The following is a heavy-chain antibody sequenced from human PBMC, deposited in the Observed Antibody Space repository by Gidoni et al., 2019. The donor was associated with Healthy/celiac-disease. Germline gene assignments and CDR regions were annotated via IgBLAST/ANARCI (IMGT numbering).Heavy chain of an antibody. Sequence: QVQLQESGPGLVKPSQTLSLTCTVSGGSISSGGYYWSWIRQHPGKGLEWIGYIYYSGSTYYNPSLKSRVTISVDTSKNQFSLKLSSVTAADTAVYYCARGDYYDYVSSAQGMNWFDPWGQGTLVTVSS. CDR1: GGSISSGGYY. V-gene: IGHV4-31*03. J-gene: IGHJ5*02. CDR2: IYYSGST. D-gene: IGHD3-16*01. CDR3: ARGDYYDYVSSAQGMNWFDP.